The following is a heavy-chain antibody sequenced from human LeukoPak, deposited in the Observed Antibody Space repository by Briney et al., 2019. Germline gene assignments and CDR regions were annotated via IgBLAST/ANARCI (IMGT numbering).Heavy chain of an antibody. J-gene: IGHJ3*02. D-gene: IGHD2-2*01. CDR2: IIPIFDTA. Sequence: SVKVSCKASGGTFNSYAISWVRQAPGQGLEWMGGIIPIFDTAIYAQKFQGRVTITADESTSTAYVQLSSLRSDDTAVYYCARDYCSSTSCYSGAFDIWGQGTMVTVSS. CDR1: GGTFNSYA. V-gene: IGHV1-69*13. CDR3: ARDYCSSTSCYSGAFDI.